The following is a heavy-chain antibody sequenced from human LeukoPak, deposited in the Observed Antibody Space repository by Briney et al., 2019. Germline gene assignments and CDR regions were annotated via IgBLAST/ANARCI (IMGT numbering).Heavy chain of an antibody. V-gene: IGHV3-11*01. CDR3: ARDGRTLGGSYYYYGMDV. CDR1: GFTFSDFY. CDR2: ISSSGSTI. D-gene: IGHD2-15*01. J-gene: IGHJ6*02. Sequence: PGGSLRLSCAAPGFTFSDFYVSWIREAPGKGLEWGSYISSSGSTIYCADSVKGRFTISRDNAKNSLYLQMNSLRAEDTAVYYCARDGRTLGGSYYYYGMDVWGQGTTVTVSS.